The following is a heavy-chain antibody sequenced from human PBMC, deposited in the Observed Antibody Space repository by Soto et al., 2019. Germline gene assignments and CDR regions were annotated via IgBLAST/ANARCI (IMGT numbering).Heavy chain of an antibody. CDR1: GGSISSSSYC. J-gene: IGHJ5*02. CDR2: IYYSGST. CDR3: ARHQSHSSSYVDP. D-gene: IGHD6-13*01. Sequence: SETLSLTCTVSGGSISSSSYCWGLIRQPPGKGLEWIGSIYYSGSTYYNPSLKSRVTISVDTSKNQFSLKLSSVTAADTAVYYCARHQSHSSSYVDPWGQGTLVTVSS. V-gene: IGHV4-39*01.